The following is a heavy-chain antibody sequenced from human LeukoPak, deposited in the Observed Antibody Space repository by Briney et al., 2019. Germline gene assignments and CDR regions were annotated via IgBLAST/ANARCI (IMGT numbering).Heavy chain of an antibody. CDR1: GGSISSYY. CDR3: AGDQNIYYYYYMDV. Sequence: SETLSLTCTVSGGSISSYYWSWIRQPAGKGLEWIGRIYTSGSTNYNPSLKSRVTISVDTSKNQFSLKLSSVTAADTAVYYCAGDQNIYYYYYMDVWGKGTTVTISS. V-gene: IGHV4-4*07. D-gene: IGHD2/OR15-2a*01. J-gene: IGHJ6*03. CDR2: IYTSGST.